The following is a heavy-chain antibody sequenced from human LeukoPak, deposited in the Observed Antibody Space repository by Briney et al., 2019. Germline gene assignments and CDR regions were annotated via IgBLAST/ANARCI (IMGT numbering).Heavy chain of an antibody. D-gene: IGHD6-19*01. J-gene: IGHJ4*02. CDR3: ARDRGYSSFDY. CDR1: GFTFRTSW. CDR2: INPDGSEK. V-gene: IGHV3-7*01. Sequence: GGSLRLSCGASGFTFRTSWTNWVRQAPGKGLEWVASINPDGSEKYSVDSVKGRFTISRDNAKNSLYLQMNSLRAEDTAVYYCARDRGYSSFDYWGQGTLVTVSS.